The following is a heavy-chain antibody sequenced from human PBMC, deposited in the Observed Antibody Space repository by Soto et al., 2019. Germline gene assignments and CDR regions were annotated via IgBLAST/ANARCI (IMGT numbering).Heavy chain of an antibody. V-gene: IGHV1-18*01. CDR1: GYTFTSYG. CDR3: ASDGALEVVGATAKPDFDF. D-gene: IGHD1-26*01. Sequence: ASVKVSCKASGYTFTSYGISWVRQAPGQGLEWMGWISAYNGNTNYAQKLQGRVTMTTDASTSTAYMELRSLRSDDTAVYYCASDGALEVVGATAKPDFDFWGQGTLVTGSS. CDR2: ISAYNGNT. J-gene: IGHJ4*02.